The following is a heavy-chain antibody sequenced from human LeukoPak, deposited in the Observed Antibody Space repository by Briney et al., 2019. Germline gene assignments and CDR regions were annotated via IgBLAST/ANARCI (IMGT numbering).Heavy chain of an antibody. Sequence: PGGSLRLSCTASVFTFSTYWINWVRQSPGKGLVWVALINGDGSTTTHADSVKGRFTISRDNAKNTAYLQMNSLRDEDTAVYFCARDYAGSPDYWGQGTLVTVSA. J-gene: IGHJ4*02. CDR2: INGDGSTT. CDR3: ARDYAGSPDY. D-gene: IGHD3-10*01. CDR1: VFTFSTYW. V-gene: IGHV3-74*03.